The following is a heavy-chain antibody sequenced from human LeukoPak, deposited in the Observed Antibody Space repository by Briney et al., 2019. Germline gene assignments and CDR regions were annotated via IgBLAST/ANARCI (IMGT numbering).Heavy chain of an antibody. Sequence: ASVKVSCKASGYTFTGYYMHWVRQAPGQGLEWMGWINAGNGNTKYSQKFQGRVTITRDTSASTAYMELSSLRSEDTAVYSCARGVATNRYYFDYWGQGTLVTVSS. D-gene: IGHD5-12*01. CDR3: ARGVATNRYYFDY. CDR1: GYTFTGYY. J-gene: IGHJ4*02. CDR2: INAGNGNT. V-gene: IGHV1-3*01.